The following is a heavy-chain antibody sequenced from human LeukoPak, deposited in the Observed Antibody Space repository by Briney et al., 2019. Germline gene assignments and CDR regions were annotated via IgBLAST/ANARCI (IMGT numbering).Heavy chain of an antibody. CDR2: IYYSGST. Sequence: PSETLSLTCAVYGGSFSGYYWSWIRQPPGKGLEWIGYIYYSGSTNYNPSLKSRVTISVDTSKNQFSLKLSSVTAADTAVYYCARDPIAAAGSDAFDIWGQGTMVTVSS. D-gene: IGHD6-13*01. CDR3: ARDPIAAAGSDAFDI. CDR1: GGSFSGYY. J-gene: IGHJ3*02. V-gene: IGHV4-59*01.